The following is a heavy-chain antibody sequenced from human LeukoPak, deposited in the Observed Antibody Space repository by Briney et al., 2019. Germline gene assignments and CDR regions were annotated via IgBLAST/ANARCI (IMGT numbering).Heavy chain of an antibody. V-gene: IGHV4-59*01. CDR2: IYYSGST. J-gene: IGHJ3*02. Sequence: KSSETLSLTCTVSGGSISSYYWSWIRQPPGKGLEWIGYIYYSGSTNYNPSLKSRVTISVDTSKNQFSLKLSSVTAADTAVYYCARGGLRYFDWLSRAGAFDIWGQGTMVTVSS. D-gene: IGHD3-9*01. CDR3: ARGGLRYFDWLSRAGAFDI. CDR1: GGSISSYY.